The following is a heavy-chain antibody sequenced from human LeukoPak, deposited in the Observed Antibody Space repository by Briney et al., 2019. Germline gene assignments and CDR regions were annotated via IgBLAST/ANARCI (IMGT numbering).Heavy chain of an antibody. J-gene: IGHJ5*02. CDR3: ARGGILGFDP. Sequence: SETLSLTCAVYGGSFSGYYWSWIRQPPGKGLEWIGEINHSGSTNYNPSLKSRVTTSVDTSKNQFSLKLSSVTAADTAVYYCARGGILGFDPWGQGTLVTVSS. V-gene: IGHV4-34*01. CDR2: INHSGST. D-gene: IGHD5-18*01. CDR1: GGSFSGYY.